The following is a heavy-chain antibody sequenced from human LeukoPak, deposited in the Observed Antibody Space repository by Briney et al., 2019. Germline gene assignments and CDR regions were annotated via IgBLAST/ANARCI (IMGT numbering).Heavy chain of an antibody. CDR3: AKDQYYDILTGYYYYGMDV. Sequence: GGSPRLSCAASGFTFSSYAMSWVRQAPGKGLEWVSAISGSGGSTYYADSVKGRFTISRDNSKNTLYLQMNSLRAEDTAVYYCAKDQYYDILTGYYYYGMDVWGQGTTVTVSS. CDR1: GFTFSSYA. CDR2: ISGSGGST. V-gene: IGHV3-23*01. D-gene: IGHD3-9*01. J-gene: IGHJ6*02.